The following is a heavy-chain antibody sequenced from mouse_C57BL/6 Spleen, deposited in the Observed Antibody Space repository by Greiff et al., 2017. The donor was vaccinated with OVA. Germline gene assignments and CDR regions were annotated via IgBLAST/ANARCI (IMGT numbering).Heavy chain of an antibody. J-gene: IGHJ4*01. CDR1: GYTFTSYW. D-gene: IGHD3-2*02. Sequence: QVQLQQPGAELVKPGASVKLSCKASGYTFTSYWMHWVKQRPGQGLEWIGMIHPNSGSTNYNEKFKSKATLTVDESSSTAYMQLSSLTSEDSAVYYCARQLRLLAMDYWGQGTSVTVSS. CDR2: IHPNSGST. CDR3: ARQLRLLAMDY. V-gene: IGHV1-64*01.